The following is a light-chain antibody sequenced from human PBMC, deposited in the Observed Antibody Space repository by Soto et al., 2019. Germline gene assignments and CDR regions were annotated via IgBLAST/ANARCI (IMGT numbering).Light chain of an antibody. Sequence: EIVLTQSTGTLSLSPGERATLTCRASQSVSSSYLAWYQQKPCQAPRLLIYGASSRAPGIPDRFSGSGSETGFPLTISRLEHEDLAVYYWQQYGSSPPRYTFGQGTKLEIK. V-gene: IGKV3-20*01. CDR1: QSVSSSY. J-gene: IGKJ2*01. CDR3: QQYGSSPPRYT. CDR2: GAS.